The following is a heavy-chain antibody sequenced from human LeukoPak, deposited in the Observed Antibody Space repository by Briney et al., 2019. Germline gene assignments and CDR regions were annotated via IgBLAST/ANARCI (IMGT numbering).Heavy chain of an antibody. Sequence: NTGGSLRLSCAVSGFTFSDYYMSWIRQAPGKGLEWVSYISSGSTIYYADSVKGRFTISRDNAKNSLYLQMNSLRAEDTAVYYCERFGGYYQPPSDWGQGTLVTASS. V-gene: IGHV3-11*01. J-gene: IGHJ4*02. D-gene: IGHD3-22*01. CDR3: ERFGGYYQPPSD. CDR2: ISSGSTI. CDR1: GFTFSDYY.